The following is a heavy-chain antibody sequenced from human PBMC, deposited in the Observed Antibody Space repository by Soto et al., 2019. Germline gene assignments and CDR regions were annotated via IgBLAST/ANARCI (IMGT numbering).Heavy chain of an antibody. CDR2: ISAHNGNT. J-gene: IGHJ4*02. CDR1: GYTFTSYG. V-gene: IGHV1-18*01. CDR3: ARGRYGDY. Sequence: QVHLVQSGAEVKKPGASVKVSCKCSGYTFTSYGITWVRQAPGQGLAWMGWISAHNGNTNYAQKLQGRVTVTRDTSTSTACMELRSLRADDTAVYYGARGRYGDYWGQGALVTVSS. D-gene: IGHD1-1*01.